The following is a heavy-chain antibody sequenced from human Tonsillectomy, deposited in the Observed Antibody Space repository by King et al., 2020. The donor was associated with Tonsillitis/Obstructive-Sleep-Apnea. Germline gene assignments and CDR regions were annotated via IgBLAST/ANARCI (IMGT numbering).Heavy chain of an antibody. V-gene: IGHV5-51*03. CDR2: IYPGDSDT. J-gene: IGHJ6*02. CDR3: ARRSPLYYYGMDV. CDR1: GYTFTNHW. Sequence: VQLVESGADVKKPGESLKISCKGSGYTFTNHWIGWVRQMPGKGLEWMGIIYPGDSDTRYRPSFQGQVTISADKSISTAYLQWSSLKASDTAMYYCARRSPLYYYGMDVWGHGTTVTASS.